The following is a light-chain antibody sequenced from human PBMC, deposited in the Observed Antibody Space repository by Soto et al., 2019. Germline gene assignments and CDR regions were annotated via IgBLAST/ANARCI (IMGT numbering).Light chain of an antibody. CDR3: QQLNSYPLT. CDR1: QSISVW. Sequence: EIQMTQSPSTLSASVGDRVTITCRASQSISVWLAWYQQKAGKAPNLLIYKASRLESGVPSRFSGSGSGTEFTLTMNSLQPEDLATYHCQQLNSYPLTFGGGTKVDIK. CDR2: KAS. V-gene: IGKV1-5*03. J-gene: IGKJ4*01.